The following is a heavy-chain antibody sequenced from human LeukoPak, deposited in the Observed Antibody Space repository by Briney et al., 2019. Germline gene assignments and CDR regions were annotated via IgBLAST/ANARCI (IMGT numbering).Heavy chain of an antibody. D-gene: IGHD6-6*01. CDR3: ARDSEYSSSSGYYYYYMDV. J-gene: IGHJ6*03. Sequence: GASVKVSCKASGYTFTSFGISWVRQAPGQGLEWLGWISTYKRNIIYAQKLQGRVTMTTDTSTSTAYMELRSLRSDDTAVYYCARDSEYSSSSGYYYYYMDVWGKGTTVTVSS. CDR1: GYTFTSFG. V-gene: IGHV1-18*01. CDR2: ISTYKRNI.